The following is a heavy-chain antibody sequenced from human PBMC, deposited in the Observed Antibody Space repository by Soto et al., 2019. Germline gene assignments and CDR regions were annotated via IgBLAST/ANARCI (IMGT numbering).Heavy chain of an antibody. CDR3: AREPYSDYGMDV. Sequence: PGGSLRLSCAASGFIFSSHGMHWVRQAPGKGLEWVAVIWYDGSSKFYADSVKGRFTISRDNSKNTLYLQMNSLRAEDTAVYYCAREPYSDYGMDVWGQGTPVTVSS. D-gene: IGHD1-26*01. CDR2: IWYDGSSK. V-gene: IGHV3-33*01. J-gene: IGHJ6*02. CDR1: GFIFSSHG.